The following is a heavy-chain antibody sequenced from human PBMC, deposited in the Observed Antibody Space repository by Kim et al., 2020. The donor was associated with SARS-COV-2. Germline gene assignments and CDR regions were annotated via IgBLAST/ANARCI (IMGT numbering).Heavy chain of an antibody. V-gene: IGHV3-11*05. CDR1: GFTFSDYY. CDR3: ARVGYDYVWGSHRDYYYYYGMDV. J-gene: IGHJ6*02. D-gene: IGHD3-16*02. Sequence: GGSLRLSCAASGFTFSDYYMSWIRQAPGKGLEWVSYISSSSGYTNYADSVKGRFTISRDNAKNTVYLQMNSLRAEDTAVYYCARVGYDYVWGSHRDYYYYYGMDVWGQGTTVTVSS. CDR2: ISSSSGYT.